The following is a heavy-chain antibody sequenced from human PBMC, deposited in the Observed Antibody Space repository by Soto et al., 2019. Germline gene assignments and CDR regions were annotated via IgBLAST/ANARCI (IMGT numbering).Heavy chain of an antibody. CDR1: GFTFSSYA. CDR3: AKLTAYDILTGYNNFDF. CDR2: ISGSGGST. Sequence: GGSLRLSCAASGFTFSSYAMSWVRQAPGKGLEWVSAISGSGGSTYYADSVKGRFTISRDNSKNTLYLQMNSLRAEDTAVFYCAKLTAYDILTGYNNFDFWGQGTLVTVSS. V-gene: IGHV3-23*01. D-gene: IGHD3-9*01. J-gene: IGHJ4*02.